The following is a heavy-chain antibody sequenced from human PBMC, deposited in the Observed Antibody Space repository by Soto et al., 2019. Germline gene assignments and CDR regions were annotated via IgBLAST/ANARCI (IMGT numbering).Heavy chain of an antibody. D-gene: IGHD6-6*01. CDR1: GESSSRCGSY. CDR3: ARHIAARRYYFDY. J-gene: IGHJ4*02. V-gene: IGHV4-31*03. Sequence: SQTRSLTCSVSGESSSRCGSYCYRIRQRPGRGLEWMGYIFYSGGFYYTPSLRGRVMMSADTSKNQFSLQLNSVTPEDTAVYYCARHIAARRYYFDYWGQGTLVTVSS. CDR2: IFYSGGF.